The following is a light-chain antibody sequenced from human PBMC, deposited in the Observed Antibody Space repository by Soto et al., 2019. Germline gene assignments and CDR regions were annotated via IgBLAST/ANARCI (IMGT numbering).Light chain of an antibody. CDR1: SSDVGAYNY. Sequence: QSVLTQPRSVSGSPGQSVTISCSGTSSDVGAYNYVSWYQQHPGIAPKLMIYDVAKRPSGVPDRFSGSKSGNTASLTISGLQAEDDADYYCCSYAGTYTWIFGGGTKLTVL. V-gene: IGLV2-11*01. CDR3: CSYAGTYTWI. J-gene: IGLJ2*01. CDR2: DVA.